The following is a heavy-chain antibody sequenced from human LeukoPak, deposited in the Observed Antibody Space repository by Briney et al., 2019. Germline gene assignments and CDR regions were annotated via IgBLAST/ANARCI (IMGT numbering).Heavy chain of an antibody. CDR1: GYTITGYY. Sequence: ASVKVSCKASGYTITGYYMHWVRQAPGQGLEWMGWINPNSGGTNYAQKFQGRVTMTRDTSISTAYMELSRLRSDDTAVYYCAREDYYDSSGYPGGYWGQGTLVTVSS. CDR2: INPNSGGT. CDR3: AREDYYDSSGYPGGY. V-gene: IGHV1-2*02. J-gene: IGHJ4*02. D-gene: IGHD3-22*01.